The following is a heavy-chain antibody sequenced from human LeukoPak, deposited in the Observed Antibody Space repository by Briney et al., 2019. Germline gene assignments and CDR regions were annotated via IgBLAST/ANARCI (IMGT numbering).Heavy chain of an antibody. J-gene: IGHJ4*02. CDR1: GYTFTSYD. D-gene: IGHD3-22*01. Sequence: GASVKVSCKASGYTFTSYDITWVRQASGEGLEWMGWMNPNNGNTGYAQRFQGRVTLTRDTSISTAYMELSSLRSEDTAVYYCARGFLDYDSSDYAFSYYWGQGTLVTVSS. CDR2: MNPNNGNT. CDR3: ARGFLDYDSSDYAFSYY. V-gene: IGHV1-8*01.